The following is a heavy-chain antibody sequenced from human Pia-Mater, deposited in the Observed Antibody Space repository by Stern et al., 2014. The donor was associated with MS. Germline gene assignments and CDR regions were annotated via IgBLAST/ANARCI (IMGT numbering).Heavy chain of an antibody. CDR3: AKDRLFCSGGGSYAMDV. J-gene: IGHJ6*02. V-gene: IGHV3-30*18. CDR1: GFTLRSYG. D-gene: IGHD2-15*01. CDR2: ISNDGNEK. Sequence: VQLVESGGGVVQPGRSLRLSCAASGFTLRSYGMHWVRQAPGKGLEWVAVISNDGNEKYYTDSVKGRFTISRDNSKNTLYLQMNSLRTEYTAVYYCAKDRLFCSGGGSYAMDVWGQGTTVTVSS.